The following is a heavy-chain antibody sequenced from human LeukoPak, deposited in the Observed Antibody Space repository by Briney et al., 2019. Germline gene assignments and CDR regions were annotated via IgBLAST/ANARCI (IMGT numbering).Heavy chain of an antibody. V-gene: IGHV3-30-3*01. J-gene: IGHJ5*02. Sequence: PGGSLRLSCAASGFTFSSYAMHWVRQAPGKGLEWVAVISYDGGNKYYADSVKGRFTISRDNSKNTLYLQMNSLRAEDTAVYYCAGDGLPWGQGTLVTVSS. CDR3: AGDGLP. CDR2: ISYDGGNK. CDR1: GFTFSSYA.